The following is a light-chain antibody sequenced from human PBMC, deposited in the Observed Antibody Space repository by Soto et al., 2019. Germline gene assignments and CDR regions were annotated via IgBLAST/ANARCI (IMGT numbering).Light chain of an antibody. Sequence: QSALTQPASVSGSPGQSITFSCTGCSSDIGGYNYVSWYEQHPGKAPKLMIYEVSNRPSGVSDRFSGSKSGNTASLTISGLQAEHEADYYCTSYTSSTTNYVFGTGPKVTVL. CDR3: TSYTSSTTNYV. CDR1: SSDIGGYNY. J-gene: IGLJ1*01. CDR2: EVS. V-gene: IGLV2-14*01.